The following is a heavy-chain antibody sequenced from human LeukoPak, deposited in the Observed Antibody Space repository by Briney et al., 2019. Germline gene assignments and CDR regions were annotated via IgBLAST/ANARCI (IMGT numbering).Heavy chain of an antibody. V-gene: IGHV4-59*01. CDR2: IYYSGST. Sequence: SETLSLTCTVSGGSISSYYWSWIRQPPGKGLEWIGYIYYSGSTNYTPSLKSRVTISVDTSNNQFSLKLSSVTAAATAVYYCARAAGNSGYGGYFDYWGQGTLVTVSS. J-gene: IGHJ4*02. CDR1: GGSISSYY. CDR3: ARAAGNSGYGGYFDY. D-gene: IGHD3-22*01.